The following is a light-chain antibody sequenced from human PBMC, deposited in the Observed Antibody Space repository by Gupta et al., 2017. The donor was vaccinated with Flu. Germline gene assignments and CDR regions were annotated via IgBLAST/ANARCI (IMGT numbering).Light chain of an antibody. CDR2: DAS. CDR3: QQYESWPPFT. V-gene: IGKV3-15*01. Sequence: ERVTLSCRASQSVTTHLAWYRQKPGQAPRLLIYDASTRAAGIPARFSGDGSGTEFTLTISGLQSEDFGVYYCQQYESWPPFTFGGGTKVE. J-gene: IGKJ4*01. CDR1: QSVTTH.